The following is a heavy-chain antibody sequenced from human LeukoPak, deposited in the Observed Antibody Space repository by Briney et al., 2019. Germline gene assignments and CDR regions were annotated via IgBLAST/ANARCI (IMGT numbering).Heavy chain of an antibody. CDR3: AKVTAAEGYFDY. D-gene: IGHD6-13*01. CDR1: GFTFDDYA. J-gene: IGHJ4*02. Sequence: GGSLRLSCAASGFTFDDYAMHWVRQAPGKGLEWVSGISWNSGSIGYADSVKGRFTISRDNAKNSLYLQMNSLRAEDMALYYCAKVTAAEGYFDYWGQGTLVTVSS. CDR2: ISWNSGSI. V-gene: IGHV3-9*03.